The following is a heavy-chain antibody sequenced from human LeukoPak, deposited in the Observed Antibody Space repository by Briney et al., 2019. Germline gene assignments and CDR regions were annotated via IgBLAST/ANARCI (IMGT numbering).Heavy chain of an antibody. V-gene: IGHV1-46*01. Sequence: PVAXVKVSCKASGYTFTSYYMHWVRQAPGQGLEWMGIINPSGGSTIYAQKFQGRVTMTRDTSTSTVYMELSSLRSEDTAVYYCARDWGDYYDSSGPSYPVGAFDIWGQGTMVTVSS. J-gene: IGHJ3*02. D-gene: IGHD3-22*01. CDR2: INPSGGST. CDR3: ARDWGDYYDSSGPSYPVGAFDI. CDR1: GYTFTSYY.